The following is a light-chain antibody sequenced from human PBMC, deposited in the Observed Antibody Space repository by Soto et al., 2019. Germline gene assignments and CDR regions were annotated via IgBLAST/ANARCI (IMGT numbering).Light chain of an antibody. J-gene: IGKJ1*01. CDR3: LKYNSAPQT. CDR1: QGINND. CDR2: AAS. Sequence: IQLTQSPSSLSASVGDRVTITCRASQGINNDLAWYQQKPGKAPRLIIYAASTLQSGVPSRFSGSGSGTDFTLTISSLQPEDVASYYCLKYNSAPQTFGQGTKV. V-gene: IGKV1-27*01.